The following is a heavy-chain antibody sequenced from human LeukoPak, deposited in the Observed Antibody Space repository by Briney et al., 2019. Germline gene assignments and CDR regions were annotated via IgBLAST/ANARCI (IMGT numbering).Heavy chain of an antibody. CDR2: ISYDGSNK. D-gene: IGHD1-1*01. V-gene: IGHV3-30-3*01. CDR3: ARAPRGQLNWFDP. Sequence: GRSLRLSCAASGLTFSSYAMHWVRQAPGKGLEWVVVISYDGSNKYYADSMKGRFTISRDNSKNTLYLQMNSLRAEDTAVYYCARAPRGQLNWFDPWGQGTLVTVSS. CDR1: GLTFSSYA. J-gene: IGHJ5*02.